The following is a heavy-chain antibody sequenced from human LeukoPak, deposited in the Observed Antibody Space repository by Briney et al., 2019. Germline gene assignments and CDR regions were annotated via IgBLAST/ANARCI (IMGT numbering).Heavy chain of an antibody. D-gene: IGHD5/OR15-5a*01. CDR1: GFTFSSYS. Sequence: GGSLRLSCAASGFTFSSYSMNWVRQAPGKGLEWVSSISSSSSYIYYADSVKGRFTISRDNAKNLLFLQMDSLRAEDTAVYSCAAGVYHFDYWGRGTLVAVSS. CDR3: AAGVYHFDY. J-gene: IGHJ4*02. CDR2: ISSSSSYI. V-gene: IGHV3-21*04.